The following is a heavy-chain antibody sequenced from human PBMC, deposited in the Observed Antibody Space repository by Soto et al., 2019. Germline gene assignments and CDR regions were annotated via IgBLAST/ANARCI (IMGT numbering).Heavy chain of an antibody. J-gene: IGHJ3*01. V-gene: IGHV4-31*03. Sequence: SETLSLTCTVSGGSISSGCYYWSWIRQHPGKGLEWIGYIYYIGSTYYNPSLKSRVTISVDTSKNQFSLKLSSVTAADTAVYYGARAGEIYDILTGYYTGGAFDVWVQVTMV. CDR3: ARAGEIYDILTGYYTGGAFDV. CDR2: IYYIGST. D-gene: IGHD3-9*01. CDR1: GGSISSGCYY.